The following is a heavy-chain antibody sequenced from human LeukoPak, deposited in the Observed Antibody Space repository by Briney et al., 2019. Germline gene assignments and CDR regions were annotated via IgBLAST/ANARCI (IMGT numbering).Heavy chain of an antibody. Sequence: PRGSPRLSCAPSRVTLSRYWIKSGCHALRKGLEWVANINRDRSEKYYVDSVKGRFTNYRDNGKNSLYLQLNSLGAEGTAVYYCAREGGGEYFDYWGQGTLVTVS. D-gene: IGHD3-10*01. V-gene: IGHV3-7*01. CDR1: RVTLSRYW. CDR2: INRDRSEK. CDR3: AREGGGEYFDY. J-gene: IGHJ4*02.